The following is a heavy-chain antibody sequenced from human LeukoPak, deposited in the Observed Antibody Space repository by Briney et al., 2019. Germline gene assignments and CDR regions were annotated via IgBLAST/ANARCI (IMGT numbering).Heavy chain of an antibody. V-gene: IGHV3-48*04. CDR1: GLMFSTHS. Sequence: GGSLRLSCEASGLMFSTHSMNWVRQAPGKGLEWVSYISSSGSTIYYADSVKGRFTISRDNAKNSLYLQMNSLRAEDTAVYYCAREGALTVTKDAFDIWGQGTMVTVSS. CDR3: AREGALTVTKDAFDI. CDR2: ISSSGSTI. D-gene: IGHD4-17*01. J-gene: IGHJ3*02.